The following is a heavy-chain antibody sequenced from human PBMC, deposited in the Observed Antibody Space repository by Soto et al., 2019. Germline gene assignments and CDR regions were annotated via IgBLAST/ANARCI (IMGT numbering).Heavy chain of an antibody. V-gene: IGHV4-30-2*01. CDR2: IYHSGST. CDR3: ARDYYDSSGPTYYYYGMDV. CDR1: GGSISSGGYS. D-gene: IGHD3-22*01. Sequence: QLQLQESGSGLVKPSQTLSLTCAVSGGSISSGGYSWSWIRQPPGKGLEWIGYIYHSGSTYYTPSLKSRVTISVDRSKNQFSLKLSSVTAADTAVYYCARDYYDSSGPTYYYYGMDVWGQGTTVTVSS. J-gene: IGHJ6*02.